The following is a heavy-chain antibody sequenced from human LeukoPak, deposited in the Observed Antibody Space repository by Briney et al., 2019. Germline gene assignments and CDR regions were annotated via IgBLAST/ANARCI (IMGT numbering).Heavy chain of an antibody. J-gene: IGHJ4*02. CDR2: ISSSSSYT. CDR3: ARRATYYSGSESYYYFVY. V-gene: IGHV3-11*03. Sequence: PRGSLRLSCAASGFTFSDYYMSWIRQAPGKGLERVSYISSSSSYTNYADSVKGRFTISRDNAKNSLYLQMNSLRAEDTAVYYCARRATYYSGSESYYYFVYWGQGTLVTVSS. D-gene: IGHD3-10*01. CDR1: GFTFSDYY.